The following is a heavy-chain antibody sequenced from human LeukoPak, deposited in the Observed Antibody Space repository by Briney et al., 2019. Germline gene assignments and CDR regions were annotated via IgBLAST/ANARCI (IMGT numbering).Heavy chain of an antibody. CDR1: GFTFTGSA. Sequence: SVKVSCKASGFTFTGSAMQWVRQPRGQRLEWIGWIVVGSGNTNYAEKFQERVTITRDMSTSTAYMELSSLRSEDTAVYYCAADLRFGELALDYWGQGTLVTVSS. J-gene: IGHJ4*02. CDR3: AADLRFGELALDY. CDR2: IVVGSGNT. V-gene: IGHV1-58*02. D-gene: IGHD3-10*01.